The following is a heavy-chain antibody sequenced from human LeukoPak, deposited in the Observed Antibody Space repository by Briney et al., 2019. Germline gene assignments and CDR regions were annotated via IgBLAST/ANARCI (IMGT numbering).Heavy chain of an antibody. D-gene: IGHD5-18*01. CDR2: INHSGST. Sequence: SETLSLTCAVYGGSFSGYYWSWIRQPPGKGLEWIGEINHSGSTNYNPPLKSRVTISVDTSKNQFSLKLSSVTAADTAVYYCARGRYSYGYNWFDPWGQGTLVTVSS. J-gene: IGHJ5*02. CDR1: GGSFSGYY. V-gene: IGHV4-34*01. CDR3: ARGRYSYGYNWFDP.